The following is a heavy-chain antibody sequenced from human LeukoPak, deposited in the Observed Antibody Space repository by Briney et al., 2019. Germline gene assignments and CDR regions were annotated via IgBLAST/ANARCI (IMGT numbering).Heavy chain of an antibody. J-gene: IGHJ4*02. CDR1: GGTFSSYA. V-gene: IGHV1-18*01. D-gene: IGHD3-10*01. Sequence: ASVKVSCKASGGTFSSYAISWVRQAPGQGLEWMGWISAYNGNTNYAQKLQGRVTMTTDTSTSTAYMELRSLRSDDTAVYYCARDELAGSHPSDYWGQGTLVTVSS. CDR3: ARDELAGSHPSDY. CDR2: ISAYNGNT.